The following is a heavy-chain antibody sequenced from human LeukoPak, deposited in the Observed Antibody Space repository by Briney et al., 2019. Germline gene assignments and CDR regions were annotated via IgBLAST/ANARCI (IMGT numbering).Heavy chain of an antibody. CDR3: ARDNSVRDEAWWFNP. D-gene: IGHD5-24*01. V-gene: IGHV1-46*02. Sequence: ASVKVSCKASGGTFNSYAISWVRQAPGQGPEWMGVISPSGGSTIYAQKFKGRVTLTRDMSTSTDYLELSSLRSEDTDVYYCARDNSVRDEAWWFNPWGQGTLVTVSS. CDR2: ISPSGGST. J-gene: IGHJ5*02. CDR1: GGTFNSYA.